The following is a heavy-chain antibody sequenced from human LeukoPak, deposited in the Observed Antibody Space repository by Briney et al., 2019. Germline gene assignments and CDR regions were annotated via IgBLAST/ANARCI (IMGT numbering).Heavy chain of an antibody. Sequence: PGGSLRLSCAASGFTFSSYWMSWVRQAPGKGLEWVANIKQDGSEKYYVDSVKGRFTISRDNAKNSLYLQMNSLRAEDTAVYYCARDRSGSIAAAGTAYWGQGTLVTVSS. CDR1: GFTFSSYW. J-gene: IGHJ4*02. D-gene: IGHD6-13*01. V-gene: IGHV3-7*01. CDR3: ARDRSGSIAAAGTAY. CDR2: IKQDGSEK.